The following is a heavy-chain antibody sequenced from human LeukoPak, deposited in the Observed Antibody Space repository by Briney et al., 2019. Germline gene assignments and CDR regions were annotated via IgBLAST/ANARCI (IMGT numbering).Heavy chain of an antibody. J-gene: IGHJ4*02. Sequence: GGSLGLSCAASGFTFSSYSMNWVRQAPGKGLEWVSSISSSSSYIYYADSVKGRFTISRDNAKNSLYLQMNSLRAEDTAVYYCARAPLLWFGELLPSQPDYWGQGTLVTVSS. V-gene: IGHV3-21*01. CDR2: ISSSSSYI. CDR1: GFTFSSYS. CDR3: ARAPLLWFGELLPSQPDY. D-gene: IGHD3-10*01.